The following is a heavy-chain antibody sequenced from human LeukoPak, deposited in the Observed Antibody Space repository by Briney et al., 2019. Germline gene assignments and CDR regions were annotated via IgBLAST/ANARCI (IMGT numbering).Heavy chain of an antibody. CDR2: IKKDGGEK. Sequence: GGSLRLSCAASGFTFSGYWTSWLCQAPGKGREWVANIKKDGGEKYYVHSVKGRFTISRDNGKNSLYLQMNSLRAEDTAVYYCARDRGFGQADVWGKGTTVTVSS. CDR1: GFTFSGYW. D-gene: IGHD3-10*01. J-gene: IGHJ6*04. V-gene: IGHV3-7*01. CDR3: ARDRGFGQADV.